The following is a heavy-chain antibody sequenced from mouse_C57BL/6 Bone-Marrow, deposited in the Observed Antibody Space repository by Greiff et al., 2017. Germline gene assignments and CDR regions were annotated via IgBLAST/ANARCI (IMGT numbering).Heavy chain of an antibody. V-gene: IGHV1-81*01. CDR3: ARGLYRLWLRRGFDY. Sequence: QVQLQQSGAELARPGASVKLSCKASGYTFTSYGISWVKQRTGQGLEWIGQIYPRSGNTYYNEKFKGKATLTADKSSSTAYMELRSLTSEDSAVYFGARGLYRLWLRRGFDYWGQGTTLTVSS. D-gene: IGHD2-2*01. CDR2: IYPRSGNT. J-gene: IGHJ2*01. CDR1: GYTFTSYG.